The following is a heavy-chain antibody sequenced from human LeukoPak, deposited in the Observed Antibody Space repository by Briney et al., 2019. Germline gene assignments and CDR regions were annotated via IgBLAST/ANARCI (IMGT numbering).Heavy chain of an antibody. J-gene: IGHJ4*02. CDR2: ISAYNGNT. CDR1: GYTFTSYG. Sequence: ASVKVSCKASGYTFTSYGISWVRQAPGQGLEWMGWISAYNGNTNYAQKLQGRVTMTTDTSTSTAYMELRSLRSDDTAVYYCARGRYDSSGYYKGEFDYWGQGTLVTVSS. CDR3: ARGRYDSSGYYKGEFDY. V-gene: IGHV1-18*01. D-gene: IGHD3-22*01.